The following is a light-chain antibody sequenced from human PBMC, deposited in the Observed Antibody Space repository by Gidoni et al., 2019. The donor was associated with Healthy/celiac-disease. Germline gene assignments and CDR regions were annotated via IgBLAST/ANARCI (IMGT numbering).Light chain of an antibody. J-gene: IGKJ4*01. CDR2: AAS. CDR1: QSICSY. Sequence: QSPSSLSASVGDRVTITCRASQSICSYLNWYQQKPGKAPKLLIYAASSLQSGVPSRFSGSGSGTDFTLTISSLQPEDFATYYCQQSYSTPLTFGGGTKVEIK. V-gene: IGKV1-39*01. CDR3: QQSYSTPLT.